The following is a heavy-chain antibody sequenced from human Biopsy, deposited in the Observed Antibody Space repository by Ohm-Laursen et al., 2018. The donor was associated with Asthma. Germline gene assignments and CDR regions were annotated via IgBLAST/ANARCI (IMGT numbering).Heavy chain of an antibody. CDR1: GYTFSDSW. CDR3: ARFIDGTFFVDY. J-gene: IGHJ4*02. CDR2: IFAANSET. Sequence: DSLRISCKASGYTFSDSWIGWVRQMPGKGLEWMGIIFAANSETKYSPSFQGQVTISADMSISTASLQWSSLKASDTAIYYCARFIDGTFFVDYWGQGTLVTVSS. V-gene: IGHV5-51*01. D-gene: IGHD1-7*01.